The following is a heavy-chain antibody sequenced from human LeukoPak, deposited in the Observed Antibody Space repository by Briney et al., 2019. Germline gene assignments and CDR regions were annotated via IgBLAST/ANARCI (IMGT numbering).Heavy chain of an antibody. CDR1: GGSINSYY. D-gene: IGHD6-19*01. CDR3: ARSIVVAGFVSDYYYYGMDV. V-gene: IGHV4-59*08. Sequence: PSETLSLTCTVSGGSINSYYWSWIRQPPGKGLDWVGYIYYSGSPTYNPSLKSRVAISIHTSKKHFSLKLSSVTAADTAVYYCARSIVVAGFVSDYYYYGMDVWGQGTTVTVSS. CDR2: IYYSGSP. J-gene: IGHJ6*02.